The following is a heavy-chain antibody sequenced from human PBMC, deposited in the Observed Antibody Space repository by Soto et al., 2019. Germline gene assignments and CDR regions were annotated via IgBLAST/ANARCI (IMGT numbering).Heavy chain of an antibody. Sequence: GASVKVSCKASGGTFSSYTISWVRQAPGQGLEWMGRIIPILGIANYAQKFQGRVTITADKSTSTAYMELSSLRSEDTAVYYCARDRGIVVVPAAILTFDIWGQGTMVTVSS. J-gene: IGHJ3*02. V-gene: IGHV1-69*04. CDR1: GGTFSSYT. CDR2: IIPILGIA. CDR3: ARDRGIVVVPAAILTFDI. D-gene: IGHD2-2*01.